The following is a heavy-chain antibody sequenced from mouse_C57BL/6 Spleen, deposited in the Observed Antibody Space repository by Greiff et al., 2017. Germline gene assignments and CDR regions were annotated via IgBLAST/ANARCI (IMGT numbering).Heavy chain of an antibody. CDR3: AREDSSGYLWFAD. Sequence: EVQLQQSGPGMVKPSQSLSLTCTVTGYSITSGYDWHLIRHFPGNKLEWMGYISYSGSTNYNPSLKSRISITHDTSKNLFFLKLNSVTTEDTATYYCAREDSSGYLWFADWGQGTLVTVSA. J-gene: IGHJ3*01. V-gene: IGHV3-1*01. CDR2: ISYSGST. CDR1: GYSITSGYD. D-gene: IGHD3-2*02.